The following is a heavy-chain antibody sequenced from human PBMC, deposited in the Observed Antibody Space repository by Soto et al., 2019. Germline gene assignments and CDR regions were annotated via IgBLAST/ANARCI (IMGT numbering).Heavy chain of an antibody. J-gene: IGHJ4*02. CDR1: GGSFSGYY. Sequence: SETLSLTCAVYGGSFSGYYWSWIRQPPGKGLEWIGEINHSGSTNYNPSLKSRVTISVDTSKNQFSLKLSSVTAADTAVYYCARGTPSSSSFFDYWGPGTLVTASS. V-gene: IGHV4-34*01. CDR2: INHSGST. CDR3: ARGTPSSSSFFDY. D-gene: IGHD6-6*01.